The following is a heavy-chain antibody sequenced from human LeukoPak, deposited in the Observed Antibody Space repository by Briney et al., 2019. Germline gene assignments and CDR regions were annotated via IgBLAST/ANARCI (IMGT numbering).Heavy chain of an antibody. J-gene: IGHJ4*02. V-gene: IGHV3-7*01. D-gene: IGHD5-18*01. Sequence: PGGSLRLSCAASGFTFENYWMRWVRQVPRKGPEWVAHIKQDGSVEHYLDSVKGRFTISRDNAKKSLFLQMNSLIAEDTAVYYCARWAGVTDQWGQGTLVTVSS. CDR3: ARWAGVTDQ. CDR2: IKQDGSVE. CDR1: GFTFENYW.